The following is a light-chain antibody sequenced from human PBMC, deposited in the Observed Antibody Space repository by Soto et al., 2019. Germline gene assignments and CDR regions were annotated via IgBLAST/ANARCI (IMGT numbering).Light chain of an antibody. CDR1: QSVRTY. CDR3: QQRTNGPSYT. Sequence: EVVLTQSQATLSLSPGERATLSCRASQSVRTYLAWYQQKPGQAPRLLIHDASSRATGIPARFSGSGSGTDFTLTISSLEPEDFAVYYCQQRTNGPSYTFGQGTRLEI. J-gene: IGKJ5*01. CDR2: DAS. V-gene: IGKV3-11*01.